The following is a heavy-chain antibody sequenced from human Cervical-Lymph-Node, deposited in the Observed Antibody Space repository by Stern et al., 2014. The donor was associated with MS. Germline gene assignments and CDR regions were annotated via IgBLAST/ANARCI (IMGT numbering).Heavy chain of an antibody. CDR3: EKDISSGRWEDHCYYGMDV. CDR1: RFTFDDNA. V-gene: IGHV3-9*01. Sequence: EVQLVESGGGLVQPGRSLRLSCAGSRFTFDDNAMHWVRHAPGRGLEWVASIRCDGGSVEYADSGKGRYVISRDNAKNSLYLQMDSLRVEDTAMYYCEKDISSGRWEDHCYYGMDVWGQGTPVTVSS. CDR2: IRCDGGSV. J-gene: IGHJ6*02. D-gene: IGHD6-19*01.